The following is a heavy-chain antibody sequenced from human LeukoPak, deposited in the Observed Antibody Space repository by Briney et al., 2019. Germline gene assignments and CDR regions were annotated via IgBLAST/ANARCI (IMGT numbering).Heavy chain of an antibody. Sequence: RSSETLSLTCTVSGDSVSNYYWSWIRQPPGKRLEWIGCIYYSESATYNPSLKSRVTISLDTSKNQFFLKLSSVTAADTAVYYCARDWSVGIRDDYWGQGTLVTVSS. J-gene: IGHJ4*02. CDR2: IYYSESA. V-gene: IGHV4-59*02. CDR3: ARDWSVGIRDDY. CDR1: GDSVSNYY. D-gene: IGHD3-3*01.